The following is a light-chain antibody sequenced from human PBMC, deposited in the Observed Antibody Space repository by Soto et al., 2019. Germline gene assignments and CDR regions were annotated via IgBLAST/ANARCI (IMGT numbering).Light chain of an antibody. CDR3: QHSYSSPWT. CDR1: QSISNY. J-gene: IGKJ1*01. CDR2: AAS. Sequence: DIQMTPSPSSLSASVGDRVTITCRASQSISNYLNWYQQKPGKAPNLLIYAASTLQSGVPSRFSGSGSGTDFTLTISSLQAEDFATYYCQHSYSSPWTFGQGTKVDIK. V-gene: IGKV1-39*01.